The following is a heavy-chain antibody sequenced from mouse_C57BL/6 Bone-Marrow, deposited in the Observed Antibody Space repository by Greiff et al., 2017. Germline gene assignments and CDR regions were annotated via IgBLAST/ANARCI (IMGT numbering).Heavy chain of an antibody. D-gene: IGHD1-1*01. CDR3: ARDYYGSSFWYFDV. Sequence: QVQLQQSGAELVRPGASVKLSCKASGYTFTDYYINWVKQRPGQGLEWIARIYPGSGNTYYNEKFKGKATLTAEKSSSTAYMQLSSLTSEDSAVYFGARDYYGSSFWYFDVWGTGTTVTVSS. CDR2: IYPGSGNT. J-gene: IGHJ1*03. V-gene: IGHV1-76*01. CDR1: GYTFTDYY.